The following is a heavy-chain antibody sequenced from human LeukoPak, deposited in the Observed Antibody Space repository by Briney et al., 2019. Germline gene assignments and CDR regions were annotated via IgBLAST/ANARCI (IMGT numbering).Heavy chain of an antibody. CDR3: ARGTVNFDN. D-gene: IGHD4-11*01. Sequence: GGSLRLSCAASGFTFSSYWMTWVRQAPGKGLEWVANIKHDGSTKYYVDSVKGRFSISRDNANNSLILQMNSLRAEDTAVYYCARGTVNFDNWWQGTLVTASS. V-gene: IGHV3-7*01. CDR2: IKHDGSTK. J-gene: IGHJ4*02. CDR1: GFTFSSYW.